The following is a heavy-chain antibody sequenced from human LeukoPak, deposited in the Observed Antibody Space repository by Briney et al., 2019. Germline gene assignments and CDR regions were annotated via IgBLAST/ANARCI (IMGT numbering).Heavy chain of an antibody. CDR3: ARDQHTSGYSYGLGWFDP. V-gene: IGHV1-2*02. Sequence: ASVKVSCKASGYTFTGYYMHWVRQAPGQGLEWMGWINPNSGGTNYAQKLQGRVAMTRDTSISTAYMELSRLRSDDTAVYYCARDQHTSGYSYGLGWFDPWGQGTLVTVSS. CDR1: GYTFTGYY. J-gene: IGHJ5*02. CDR2: INPNSGGT. D-gene: IGHD5-18*01.